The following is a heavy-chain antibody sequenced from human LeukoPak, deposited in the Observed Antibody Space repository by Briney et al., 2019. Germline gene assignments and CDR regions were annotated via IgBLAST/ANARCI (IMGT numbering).Heavy chain of an antibody. D-gene: IGHD5-12*01. CDR2: INHSGST. CDR3: ASTQGATGYYYYYMDV. V-gene: IGHV4-34*01. Sequence: SETLSLTCAVYGGSFSGYYWSWIRQPPGKGLEWIGEINHSGSTNYNPSLKSRVTISVDTSKNQFSLKLSSVTAADTAVYYCASTQGATGYYYYYMDVWGKGTTVTVSS. J-gene: IGHJ6*03. CDR1: GGSFSGYY.